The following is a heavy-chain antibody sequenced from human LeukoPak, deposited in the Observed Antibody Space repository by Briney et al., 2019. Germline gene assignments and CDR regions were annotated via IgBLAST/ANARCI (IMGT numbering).Heavy chain of an antibody. J-gene: IGHJ4*02. CDR2: LYSGGNT. CDR1: GFTVSSNY. D-gene: IGHD6-13*01. V-gene: IGHV3-66*01. CDR3: ARDPRAIAATGNFDY. Sequence: GGSLRLSCAASGFTVSSNYMSWVREAPGKGLEWVSGLYSGGNTYDADSVKGRFTSSRDNSKNTLYLQMNSLRAEDTAVYYCARDPRAIAATGNFDYWGQGTLVTVSS.